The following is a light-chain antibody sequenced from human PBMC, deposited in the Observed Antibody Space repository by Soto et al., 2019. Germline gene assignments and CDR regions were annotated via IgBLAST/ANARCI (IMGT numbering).Light chain of an antibody. CDR2: AAS. V-gene: IGKV4-1*01. CDR3: LQVYSFPRT. CDR1: QSVLYSSNNKNY. J-gene: IGKJ1*01. Sequence: IVMTQSPDSLAVSLGESATINCKSSQSVLYSSNNKNYLAWFQQKPGKAPQYLTQAASILQSGVPSRFSGSGSGTEFILTINNLQPEDFASYFCLQVYSFPRTFGLGTKVDI.